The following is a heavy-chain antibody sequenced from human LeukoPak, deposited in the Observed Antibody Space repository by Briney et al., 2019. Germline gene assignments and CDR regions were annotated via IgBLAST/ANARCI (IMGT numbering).Heavy chain of an antibody. J-gene: IGHJ4*02. CDR2: ITRGSIYT. CDR1: GFTFSNYN. V-gene: IGHV3-21*03. CDR3: ARDFYDGFALDY. Sequence: PGGSLRLSCAASGFTFSNYNMNWVRQTPGKGLEWVSSITRGSIYTFYADSVKGRFTISRDNARNSLYLQMDNLRAEDTGVYYCARDFYDGFALDYWGQGTLVTVSS. D-gene: IGHD2/OR15-2a*01.